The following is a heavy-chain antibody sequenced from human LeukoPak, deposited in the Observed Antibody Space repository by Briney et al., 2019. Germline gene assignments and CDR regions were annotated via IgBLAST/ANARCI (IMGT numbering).Heavy chain of an antibody. J-gene: IGHJ4*02. CDR1: GGSISSYY. CDR2: IYYSGST. D-gene: IGHD6-6*01. CDR3: ARDFSSNGHFDY. V-gene: IGHV4-59*01. Sequence: SETLSLTCTVSGGSISSYYWSWIRQPPGKGLEWIGYIYYSGSTNYNPSLKSRVTISVDTSKNQFSLKLSSVTAADTAVYYCARDFSSNGHFDYWGQGTLVTVSS.